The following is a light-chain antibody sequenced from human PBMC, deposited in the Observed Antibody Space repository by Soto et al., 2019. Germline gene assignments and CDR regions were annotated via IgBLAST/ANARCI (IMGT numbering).Light chain of an antibody. CDR2: EVS. CDR3: SSYAGSTNYV. V-gene: IGLV2-8*01. Sequence: QSVLTQPPSASGSPGQSVTISCTGTSSDVGAHNFVSWHQQHPGKAPKLMVYEVSKRPSGVPDRFSGSKSGNTASLTVSGLQAEDEADYYCSSYAGSTNYVFGTGTKVTVL. CDR1: SSDVGAHNF. J-gene: IGLJ1*01.